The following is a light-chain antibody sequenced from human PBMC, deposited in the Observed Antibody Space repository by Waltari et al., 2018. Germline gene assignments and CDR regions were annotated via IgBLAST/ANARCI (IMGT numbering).Light chain of an antibody. CDR1: SLRSYY. J-gene: IGLJ1*01. V-gene: IGLV3-19*01. Sequence: SSELTQDPAASVALGQTVRITCQGDSLRSYYASWYQQKPGQAPVVVIYGKNNRPSGIPDRFSGSRSGNTASLSITGAQAEDEADYYCNSRDSTGNHFYVFGTGTKVTVL. CDR3: NSRDSTGNHFYV. CDR2: GKN.